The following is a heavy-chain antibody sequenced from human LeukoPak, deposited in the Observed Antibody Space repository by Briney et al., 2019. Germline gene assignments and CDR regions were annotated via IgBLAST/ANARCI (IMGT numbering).Heavy chain of an antibody. D-gene: IGHD3-22*01. V-gene: IGHV4-59*01. CDR3: ARGGYYDSSGYFDY. J-gene: IGHJ4*02. CDR2: IYYSGST. Sequence: SETLSLTCTVSGGSISSFYWSWIRQPPGKGLEWIGYIYYSGSTNYNPSLKSRVTISVDTSKNQFSLKLSSVTAADTAVYYCARGGYYDSSGYFDYWGQGTLVTVSS. CDR1: GGSISSFY.